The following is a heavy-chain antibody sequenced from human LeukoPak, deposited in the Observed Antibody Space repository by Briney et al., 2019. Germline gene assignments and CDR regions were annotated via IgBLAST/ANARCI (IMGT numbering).Heavy chain of an antibody. J-gene: IGHJ4*02. V-gene: IGHV3-64D*06. CDR2: ISSNGGST. CDR1: GFTFSSYA. CDR3: VKKCGSGRYYCF. D-gene: IGHD3-10*01. Sequence: PGGSLRLSCSASGFTFSSYAMHWVRQAPGKGLEYVPAISSNGGSTYYADSVKGRFTISRDNSKNTLHLQMSSLRAEDTAVYYCVKKCGSGRYYCFWRQGTLVTVSS.